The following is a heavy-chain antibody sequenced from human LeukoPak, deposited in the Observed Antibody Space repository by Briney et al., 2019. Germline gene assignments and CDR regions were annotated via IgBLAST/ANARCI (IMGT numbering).Heavy chain of an antibody. CDR2: LYYSGST. CDR3: ARAPHWDRPFDY. D-gene: IGHD7-27*01. J-gene: IGHJ4*02. V-gene: IGHV4-59*01. CDR1: GGSISSNY. Sequence: SETLSLTCSVSGGSISSNYWSWIRHPPGKGLEWIWYLYYSGSTNYNPSLKSRVTISVDTSQNQFSLKLNSVTAADTAVYYCARAPHWDRPFDYWGQGILVTVSS.